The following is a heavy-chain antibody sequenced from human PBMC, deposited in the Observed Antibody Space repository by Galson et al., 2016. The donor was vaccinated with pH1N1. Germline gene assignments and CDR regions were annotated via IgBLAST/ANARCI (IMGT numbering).Heavy chain of an antibody. V-gene: IGHV3-23*01. CDR2: INAAGDIT. D-gene: IGHD6-19*01. Sequence: SLRLSCAASGFIFNTYSMNWVRQAPGKGLEWVSVINAAGDITNYAHSLKGRFTISRDNSKNTLYLQISDVRAEGTAIYFCAKDERQWTLRGAFDVWGQGTMVTVSS. CDR3: AKDERQWTLRGAFDV. CDR1: GFIFNTYS. J-gene: IGHJ3*01.